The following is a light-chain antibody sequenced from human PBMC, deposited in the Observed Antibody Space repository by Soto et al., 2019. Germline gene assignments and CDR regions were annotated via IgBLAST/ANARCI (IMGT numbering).Light chain of an antibody. CDR1: SSDIGNYNY. J-gene: IGLJ1*01. CDR2: DDS. V-gene: IGLV2-14*03. Sequence: QSVLTQPDSVSGSPGQSVAISCTAASSDIGNYNYVSWYQQRPGKVPKLIIHDDSDRPSGVSDRFSGSKSGNTASLTISGLQAEDEADYYCSSYTSTSTYVFGTGTKVTVL. CDR3: SSYTSTSTYV.